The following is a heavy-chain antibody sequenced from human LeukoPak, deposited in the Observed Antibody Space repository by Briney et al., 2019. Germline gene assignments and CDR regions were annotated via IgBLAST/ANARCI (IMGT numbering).Heavy chain of an antibody. Sequence: GGSLRLSCAASGFTFSSYAMSWVRQAPGKGLEWVSAISGSGGSTYYADSVKGRFTISRDNSKNTLYLQMNSLRAEDTAVYYCARDYYGAYSGHASSDYYFFMDVWGKGTTVTVSS. CDR3: ARDYYGAYSGHASSDYYFFMDV. CDR1: GFTFSSYA. V-gene: IGHV3-23*01. J-gene: IGHJ6*03. CDR2: ISGSGGST. D-gene: IGHD5-12*01.